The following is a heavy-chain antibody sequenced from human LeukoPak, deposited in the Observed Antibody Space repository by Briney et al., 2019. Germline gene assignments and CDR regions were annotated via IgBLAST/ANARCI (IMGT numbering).Heavy chain of an antibody. D-gene: IGHD2-15*01. CDR3: ATDRGRGSPFDF. Sequence: GGSLRLSCAASGFTFSTSAMSWVRQTPGKGLEWVSGISSGGDSIKYADSVRGRFTISRDNSKNTVYLQMNSLRADDTAVYYCATDRGRGSPFDFWGQGTQVTVSS. J-gene: IGHJ4*02. V-gene: IGHV3-23*01. CDR2: ISSGGDSI. CDR1: GFTFSTSA.